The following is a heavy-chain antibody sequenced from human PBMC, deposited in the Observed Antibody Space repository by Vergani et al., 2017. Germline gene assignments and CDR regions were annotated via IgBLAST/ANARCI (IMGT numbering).Heavy chain of an antibody. Sequence: QVKLVQSGAEVTTPGSSVKVPCKASGGTFSRYAISWVRQAPGQGLEWMGGIIPIFGTANYAQKFQGRVTITADESTSTAYMELSSLRSEDTAVYYWASGGDIVVVPAAKVLFDPWGQGTLVTVSS. D-gene: IGHD2-2*01. CDR2: IIPIFGTA. J-gene: IGHJ5*02. CDR3: ASGGDIVVVPAAKVLFDP. CDR1: GGTFSRYA. V-gene: IGHV1-69*01.